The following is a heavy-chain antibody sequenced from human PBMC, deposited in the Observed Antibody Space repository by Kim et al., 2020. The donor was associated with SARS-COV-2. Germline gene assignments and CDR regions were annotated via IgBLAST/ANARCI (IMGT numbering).Heavy chain of an antibody. D-gene: IGHD3-10*01. CDR2: ISGSGGST. CDR3: AKPSFPITMVRGVIISINEYNWFDP. J-gene: IGHJ5*02. Sequence: GGSLRLSCAASGFTFSSYAMSWVRQAPGKGLEWVSAISGSGGSTYYADSVKGRFTISRDNSKNTLYLQMNSLRAEDTAVYYCAKPSFPITMVRGVIISINEYNWFDPWGQGTLVTVSS. V-gene: IGHV3-23*01. CDR1: GFTFSSYA.